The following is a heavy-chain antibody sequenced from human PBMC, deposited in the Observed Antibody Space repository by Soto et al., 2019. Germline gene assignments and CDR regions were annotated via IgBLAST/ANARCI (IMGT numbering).Heavy chain of an antibody. CDR1: GFAFSNNW. J-gene: IGHJ6*03. CDR2: IKSDGSST. CDR3: ASYSYYYYMDV. V-gene: IGHV3-74*01. Sequence: VQLVESGGGLVHPGGSLRLSCAASGFAFSNNWMHWGRPAPGKGPEWVSRIKSDGSSTNYADSVKSRFNISRDNAKNTLYLQRSGLVADDTAIYYCASYSYYYYMDVLGKGTTVTVSS.